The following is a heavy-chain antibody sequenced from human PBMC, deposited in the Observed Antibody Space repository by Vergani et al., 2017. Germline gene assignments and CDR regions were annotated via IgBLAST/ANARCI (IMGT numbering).Heavy chain of an antibody. Sequence: EVQLVESGGDFVQPGRSLRLSCAASGLRLKDAWMAWVRQTPGQGLEWVGHIKTKDHDDATDYSAAVKGRFIISRDDSTSTIYLQMNRLKTEDTGVYDCTTHDLIALSAMFDYWGRGTLVSVSS. V-gene: IGHV3-15*01. D-gene: IGHD6-19*01. CDR2: IKTKDHDDAT. CDR3: TTHDLIALSAMFDY. CDR1: GLRLKDAW. J-gene: IGHJ4*02.